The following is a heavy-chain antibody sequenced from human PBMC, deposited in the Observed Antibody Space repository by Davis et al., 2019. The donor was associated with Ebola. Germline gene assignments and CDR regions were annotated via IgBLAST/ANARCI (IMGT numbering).Heavy chain of an antibody. CDR2: IYHSGST. J-gene: IGHJ5*02. D-gene: IGHD3-22*01. V-gene: IGHV4-4*02. CDR1: GGSISSSNW. Sequence: PSETLSLTCAVSGGSISSSNWWSWVRQPPGKGLEWIGEIYHSGSTNYNPSLKSRVTISVDTSKNQFSLKLSSVTAADTAVYYCARGPTMIVVVIRAHNWFDPWGQGTLVTVSS. CDR3: ARGPTMIVVVIRAHNWFDP.